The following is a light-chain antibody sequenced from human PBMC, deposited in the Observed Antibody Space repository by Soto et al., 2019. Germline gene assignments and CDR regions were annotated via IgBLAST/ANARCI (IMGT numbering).Light chain of an antibody. J-gene: IGKJ2*02. V-gene: IGKV1-5*01. CDR2: DAS. CDR3: QQYNSGCT. Sequence: DIQMTQSPSTLSASVGDRVTITCRASQSISSWLAWYQQKPGKAPKLLIYDASSLESGVPSRFSGSGSGTEFTLTISSLQPDDFATYYYQQYNSGCTFGQGTKLEIK. CDR1: QSISSW.